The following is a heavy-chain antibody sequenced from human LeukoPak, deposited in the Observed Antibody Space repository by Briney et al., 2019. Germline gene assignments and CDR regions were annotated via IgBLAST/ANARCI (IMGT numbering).Heavy chain of an antibody. CDR1: GFTFSSFG. D-gene: IGHD3-22*01. CDR3: ARAHYYDSSGLDF. Sequence: GGSLRLSCVGSGFTFSSFGMHWVRQAPGKGLEWVTFIRFDGSEEFYADSVKGRFTISRDNAKNSLYLQMNSLRAEDTAVYYCARAHYYDSSGLDFWGQGTLVTVSS. J-gene: IGHJ4*02. CDR2: IRFDGSEE. V-gene: IGHV3-30*02.